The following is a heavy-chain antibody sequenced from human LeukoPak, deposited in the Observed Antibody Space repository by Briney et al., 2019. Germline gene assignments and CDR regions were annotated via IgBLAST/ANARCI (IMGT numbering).Heavy chain of an antibody. CDR1: GGSFSGYY. D-gene: IGHD2/OR15-2a*01. J-gene: IGHJ3*02. CDR2: INHSGST. Sequence: SETLSLTCAVYGGSFSGYYWSWIRQPPGKGLEWIGEINHSGSTNYNPSLKSRVTMSVDTSKNQFSLKLSSVTAADTAVYYCATAEYPKRDAFDIWGQGTMVTVSS. CDR3: ATAEYPKRDAFDI. V-gene: IGHV4-34*01.